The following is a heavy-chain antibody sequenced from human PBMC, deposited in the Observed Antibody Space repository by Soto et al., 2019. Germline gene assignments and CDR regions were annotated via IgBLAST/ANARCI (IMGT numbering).Heavy chain of an antibody. J-gene: IGHJ4*02. D-gene: IGHD2-2*02. CDR2: ISSRSSYI. CDR3: AREEYFCSSTSCYRSPFDS. V-gene: IGHV3-21*01. Sequence: EVQLVESGGGLVKPGGSLRLSCAASGFTFSSNSMNWVRQTPGKGLEWVSSISSRSSYIYYADSVKGRFTISRDNAKNSLYLQMNSLRAEDTAVYFCAREEYFCSSTSCYRSPFDSWGQGTLVTVSS. CDR1: GFTFSSNS.